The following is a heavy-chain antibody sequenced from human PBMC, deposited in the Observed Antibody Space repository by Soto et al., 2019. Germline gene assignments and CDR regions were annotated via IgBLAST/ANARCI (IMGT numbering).Heavy chain of an antibody. J-gene: IGHJ4*02. CDR2: INHSGST. Sequence: SETLSLTCAVYGGSFSGYYWSWIRQPPGKGLEWIGEINHSGSTNYNPSLKSRVTISVDTSKNQFSLKLSSVTAADTAVYYCARGRWLQLLFDCWGQGTLVTVSS. D-gene: IGHD1-1*01. V-gene: IGHV4-34*01. CDR3: ARGRWLQLLFDC. CDR1: GGSFSGYY.